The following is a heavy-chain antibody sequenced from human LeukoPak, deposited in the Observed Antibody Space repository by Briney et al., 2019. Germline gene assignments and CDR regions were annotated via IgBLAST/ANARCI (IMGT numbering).Heavy chain of an antibody. CDR1: GFTFSSFP. CDR2: IRYDGSNT. V-gene: IGHV3-30*02. J-gene: IGHJ4*02. CDR3: AKDPNRYDSSIYYCAY. D-gene: IGHD3-22*01. Sequence: AGGSLRLSCAASGFTFSSFPMSWVRQAPGKGLEWVAFIRYDGSNTYYADSVKGRFTISRDNSKNTLYLHMNRLRAEDTAVYYCAKDPNRYDSSIYYCAYWGQGTLVTVSS.